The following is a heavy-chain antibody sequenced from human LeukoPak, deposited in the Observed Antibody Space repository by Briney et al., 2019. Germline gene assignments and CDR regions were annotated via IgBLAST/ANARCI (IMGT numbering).Heavy chain of an antibody. V-gene: IGHV3-53*05. Sequence: PGGSLRLSCAASGFTVSSNYMSWVRQAPGKGLERVSVIYSGGSTYYADSVKGRFTISRDNSKNTLYLQMGSLRAEDMAVYYCARSSIVVVSILDYWGQGTLVTVSS. J-gene: IGHJ4*02. CDR1: GFTVSSNY. D-gene: IGHD2-2*01. CDR2: IYSGGST. CDR3: ARSSIVVVSILDY.